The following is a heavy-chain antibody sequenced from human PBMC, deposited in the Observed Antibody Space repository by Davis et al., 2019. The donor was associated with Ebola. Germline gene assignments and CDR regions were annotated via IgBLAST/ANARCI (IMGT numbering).Heavy chain of an antibody. J-gene: IGHJ4*02. D-gene: IGHD3-3*01. CDR1: GFTFSSYS. CDR3: TPNYDFWSGYYSYFDY. V-gene: IGHV3-21*01. Sequence: GESLKISCAASGFTFSSYSMNWVRQAPGKGLEWVSSISSSSSYIYYADSVKGRFTISRDNAKNSLYLQMNSLRAEDTAVYYCTPNYDFWSGYYSYFDYWGQGTLVTVSS. CDR2: ISSSSSYI.